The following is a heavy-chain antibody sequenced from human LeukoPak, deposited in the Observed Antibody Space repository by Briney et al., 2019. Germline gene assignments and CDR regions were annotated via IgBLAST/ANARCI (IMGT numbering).Heavy chain of an antibody. CDR3: ARHLVNIVVVPAASSGFDP. J-gene: IGHJ5*02. Sequence: SETLSLTCAVYGGSFSGYYWSWIRQPPGKGLEWIGEFNHSGSTNYNPSLKSRVTISVDTSKNQFSLKLSSVTAADTAVYYCARHLVNIVVVPAASSGFDPWGQGTLVTVSS. CDR2: FNHSGST. D-gene: IGHD2-2*01. V-gene: IGHV4-34*01. CDR1: GGSFSGYY.